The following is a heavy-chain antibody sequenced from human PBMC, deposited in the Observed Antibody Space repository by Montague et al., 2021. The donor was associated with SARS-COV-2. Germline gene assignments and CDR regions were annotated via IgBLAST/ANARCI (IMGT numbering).Heavy chain of an antibody. CDR2: IYRGGGR. CDR3: ARDSGLGGYYYYYGMDV. Sequence: SLRLSCAASGFSVSSNFMNWVRQAPGKGLEWVSVIYRGGGRYYADSVRGRFTISRDTSRNTLYLQMNSLRAEDTAVYYCARDSGLGGYYYYYGMDVWGQGTTVTVSS. V-gene: IGHV3-53*01. D-gene: IGHD3-16*01. CDR1: GFSVSSNF. J-gene: IGHJ6*02.